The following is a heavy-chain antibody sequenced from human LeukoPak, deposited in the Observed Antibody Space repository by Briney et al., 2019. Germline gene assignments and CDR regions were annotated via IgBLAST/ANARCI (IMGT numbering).Heavy chain of an antibody. CDR2: ISYDGSNK. J-gene: IGHJ4*02. V-gene: IGHV3-30-3*01. CDR3: ARTPIAARQIDY. D-gene: IGHD6-6*01. Sequence: GRSLRLSCAASGFTFSSYAMHWVRQAPGKGLEWVAVISYDGSNKYYADSVKGRFTISRDNSKNTLYLQMNSLRAEDTAMYYCARTPIAARQIDYWGQGTLVTVSS. CDR1: GFTFSSYA.